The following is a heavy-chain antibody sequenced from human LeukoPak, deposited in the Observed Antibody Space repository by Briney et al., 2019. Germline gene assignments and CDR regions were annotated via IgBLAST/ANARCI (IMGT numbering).Heavy chain of an antibody. Sequence: VASVKVSCKASGYTFTSYGISWVRQAPGQGLEWMGWISAYNGNTNYAQKLQGRVTMTTDTSTSTAYMELRSLRSDDTVVYYCARGSYPDCTNGVCPFDYWGQGTLVTVSS. V-gene: IGHV1-18*01. J-gene: IGHJ4*02. CDR3: ARGSYPDCTNGVCPFDY. CDR1: GYTFTSYG. D-gene: IGHD2-8*01. CDR2: ISAYNGNT.